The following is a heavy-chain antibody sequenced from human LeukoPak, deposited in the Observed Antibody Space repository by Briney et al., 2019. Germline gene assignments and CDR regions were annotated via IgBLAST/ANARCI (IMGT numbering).Heavy chain of an antibody. D-gene: IGHD3-10*01. V-gene: IGHV3-48*01. CDR1: GFTFSSYS. J-gene: IGHJ3*02. Sequence: GGSLRLSCAASGFTFSSYSMNWVRQAPGKGPEWVSYISSSSSTIYYADSVKGRFTISRDNAKNSLYLQMNSLRAEDTAVYYCATHELKDAFDIWGQGTMVTVSS. CDR2: ISSSSSTI. CDR3: ATHELKDAFDI.